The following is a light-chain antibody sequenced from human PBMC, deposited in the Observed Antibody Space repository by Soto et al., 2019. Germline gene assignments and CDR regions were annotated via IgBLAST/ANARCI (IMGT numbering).Light chain of an antibody. Sequence: SSVSASVGDRVVITYRASQTVRSWLAWYQQKPGEAPRVLIYGASYLESGVPSRFSGSGSRTEFSLTISSLQSEDFAKYHCQQYNNCPQTFGQGTKVDIK. CDR2: GAS. CDR3: QQYNNCPQT. V-gene: IGKV1-12*01. CDR1: QTVRSW. J-gene: IGKJ1*01.